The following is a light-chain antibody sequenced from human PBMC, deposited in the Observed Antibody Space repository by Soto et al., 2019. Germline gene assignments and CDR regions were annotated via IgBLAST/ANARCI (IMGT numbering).Light chain of an antibody. V-gene: IGKV3-15*01. Sequence: EIVMTQSPATLSVSPGERATLSCRASQSISSNLAWYQQQSGQAPRLLIYGASTRATGIPARFSGSGSGTEFTLTIRSLQSEDFAVYYCQQYNFWLPWTFGQGTKVEVK. CDR3: QQYNFWLPWT. CDR1: QSISSN. CDR2: GAS. J-gene: IGKJ1*01.